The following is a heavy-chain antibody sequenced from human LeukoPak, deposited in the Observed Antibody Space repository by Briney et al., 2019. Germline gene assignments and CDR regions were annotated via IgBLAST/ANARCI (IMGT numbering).Heavy chain of an antibody. D-gene: IGHD3-10*01. CDR1: GFTFSDYW. Sequence: PGGSLRLSCAVSGFTFSDYWMRWVRQAPGKGLAWVASINKDGSEVQYVGSVKGQFTISRDNARNLVYLQMTSLGAEDTAVYYCATYTQHFGAPGTDYWGLGTLVTVSS. J-gene: IGHJ4*02. V-gene: IGHV3-7*01. CDR3: ATYTQHFGAPGTDY. CDR2: INKDGSEV.